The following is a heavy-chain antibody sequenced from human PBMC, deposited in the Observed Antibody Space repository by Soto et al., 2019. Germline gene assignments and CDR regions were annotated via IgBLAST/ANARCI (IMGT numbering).Heavy chain of an antibody. J-gene: IGHJ6*02. Sequence: TCAVYGGSFSGYYWSWIRQPPGKGLEWIGEINHSGSTNYNQSLKSRVTISVDTSKNQFSLKLSSVTAADTAVYYCARGKSNYGLLKTYYYYGMDVWGQGTTVTVSS. V-gene: IGHV4-34*01. CDR2: INHSGST. CDR1: GGSFSGYY. CDR3: ARGKSNYGLLKTYYYYGMDV. D-gene: IGHD4-4*01.